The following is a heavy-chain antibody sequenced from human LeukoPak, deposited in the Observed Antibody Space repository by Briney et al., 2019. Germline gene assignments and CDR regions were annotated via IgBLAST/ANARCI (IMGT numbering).Heavy chain of an antibody. J-gene: IGHJ3*02. CDR2: IRAYNGNT. CDR3: ARDMRYCSGGSCYSGRAFDI. V-gene: IGHV1-18*01. D-gene: IGHD2-15*01. Sequence: ASVKVSCKASGYSFTSYGISWVRQAPGQGLEWMGWIRAYNGNTNYAQKLQGRVTMTTDTSTSTAYMELRSLRSDDTAVYYCARDMRYCSGGSCYSGRAFDIWGQGTMVTVSS. CDR1: GYSFTSYG.